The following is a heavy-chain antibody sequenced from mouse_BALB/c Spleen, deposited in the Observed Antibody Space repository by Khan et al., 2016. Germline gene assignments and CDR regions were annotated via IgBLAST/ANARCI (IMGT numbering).Heavy chain of an antibody. J-gene: IGHJ2*01. Sequence: VQLKQSGAELVRPGALVKLTCKASGFNIKDYYMHWVKQRPEQGLEWIGWIDPENGNSIYDPKFQGKASITADTSSNTAYLQVNSLTSEDTAVYYCAGSPYFFDYWGQGTTLTVSS. CDR2: IDPENGNS. CDR1: GFNIKDYY. CDR3: AGSPYFFDY. V-gene: IGHV14-1*02.